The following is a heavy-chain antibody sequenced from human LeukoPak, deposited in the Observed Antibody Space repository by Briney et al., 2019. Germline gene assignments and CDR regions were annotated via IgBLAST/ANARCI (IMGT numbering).Heavy chain of an antibody. J-gene: IGHJ4*02. D-gene: IGHD3-9*01. CDR2: IYYSGST. Sequence: SETLSLTCTVSGGSISSHYWSWIRRPPGKGLEWIGYIYYSGSTNYNPSLKSRVTISVDTSKNQFSLKLSSVTAADTAVYYCARVRRYYDILTGYYIVGYFDYWGQGTLVTVSS. CDR3: ARVRRYYDILTGYYIVGYFDY. V-gene: IGHV4-59*11. CDR1: GGSISSHY.